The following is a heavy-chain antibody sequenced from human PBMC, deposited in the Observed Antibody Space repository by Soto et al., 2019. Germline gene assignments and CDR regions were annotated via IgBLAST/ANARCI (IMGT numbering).Heavy chain of an antibody. V-gene: IGHV3-23*01. J-gene: IGHJ3*01. CDR3: AKDRLMLTMVVVGAFDF. D-gene: IGHD3-22*01. CDR1: GFSFNNHA. CDR2: ISGSGSTT. Sequence: EVQLLESGGGLVQPGGSLRLSCAASGFSFNNHAMTWVRQAPGKGLEWVSGISGSGSTTHYADTVKGRFTISRENSKDTLYLQMNSLRADDTAVYFCAKDRLMLTMVVVGAFDFWGLGTMVTVSS.